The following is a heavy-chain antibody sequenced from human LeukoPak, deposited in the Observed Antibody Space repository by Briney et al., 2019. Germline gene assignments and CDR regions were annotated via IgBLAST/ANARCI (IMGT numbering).Heavy chain of an antibody. CDR1: GYTFTGYY. CDR3: AKDSQQWLVPGDNWFDP. V-gene: IGHV1-2*02. CDR2: TNPNSGGK. D-gene: IGHD6-19*01. Sequence: ASVKVSCKASGYTFTGYYMHWVRQAPGQGLEWMGWTNPNSGGKNYAQKFQGRVTMTRDTSISTAYMELSRLRSDDTAVYYCAKDSQQWLVPGDNWFDPWGQGTLVTVSS. J-gene: IGHJ5*02.